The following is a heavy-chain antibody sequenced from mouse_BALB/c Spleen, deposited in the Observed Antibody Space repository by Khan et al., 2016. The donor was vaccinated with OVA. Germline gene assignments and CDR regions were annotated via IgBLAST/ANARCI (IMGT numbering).Heavy chain of an antibody. Sequence: VQLQQSGPELVRPGASVKISCTASGYSFTGYFMNWVMQSHGKSLEWIGRINPHIGETFYNQRFKDKATLTVDESSSAAHMELRSLASEDSAVYYCTRIYRSDFDYWGPGTTLTVSP. V-gene: IGHV1-20*02. J-gene: IGHJ2*01. CDR1: GYSFTGYF. CDR2: INPHIGET. CDR3: TRIYRSDFDY. D-gene: IGHD1-1*01.